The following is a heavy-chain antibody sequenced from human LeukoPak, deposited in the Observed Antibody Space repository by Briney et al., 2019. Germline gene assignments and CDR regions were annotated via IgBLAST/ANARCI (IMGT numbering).Heavy chain of an antibody. V-gene: IGHV4-59*01. D-gene: IGHD6-13*01. CDR1: GGSMSSSY. CDR3: ARGVYIAAAQYGY. J-gene: IGHJ4*02. Sequence: PSETLSLTCTVSGGSMSSSYWSWIRQPPGKGLEWIGYIYYSGSTNYNPSLKSRVTISVDTSKNQFSLKLSSVTAADTAVYYCARGVYIAAAQYGYWGQGTLVTVSS. CDR2: IYYSGST.